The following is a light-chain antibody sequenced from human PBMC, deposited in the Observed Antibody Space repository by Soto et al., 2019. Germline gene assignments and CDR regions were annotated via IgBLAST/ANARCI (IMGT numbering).Light chain of an antibody. CDR2: DTS. V-gene: IGKV1-17*03. CDR1: QDISRF. J-gene: IGKJ2*01. CDR3: LQHNSYPYT. Sequence: DVQMTQSPSGMSASVGDRVTITCRASQDISRFVVWFQQKPGKAPERLIYDTSTLQVGAPSRFSGGGSGTEFTLAISGLQPEDFATYYCLQHNSYPYTLGQGTKLEI.